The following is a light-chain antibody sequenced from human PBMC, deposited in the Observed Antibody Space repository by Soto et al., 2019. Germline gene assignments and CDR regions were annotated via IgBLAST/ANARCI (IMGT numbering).Light chain of an antibody. Sequence: QPVLTQPPSASGTPGQRVTISCSGSSSNIESNSVNWYQQLPGTAPKLLIYSNDQRPSGVPDRFSGSKSGTSASLAISGLQSEDEADYYCAAWDDSLNGVLFAGGTKLTVL. CDR1: SSNIESNS. J-gene: IGLJ2*01. V-gene: IGLV1-44*01. CDR3: AAWDDSLNGVL. CDR2: SND.